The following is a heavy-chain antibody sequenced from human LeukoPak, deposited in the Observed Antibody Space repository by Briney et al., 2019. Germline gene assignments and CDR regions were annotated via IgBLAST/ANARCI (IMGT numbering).Heavy chain of an antibody. CDR2: ISSSGSTI. J-gene: IGHJ3*02. CDR3: ARERSYYYGSGGYPGDAFDI. CDR1: GFTFSDYA. Sequence: GGSLRLSCAASGFTFSDYAMSWVRQAPGKGLEWVSYISSSGSTIYYADSVKGRFTISRDNAKNSLYLQMNSLRAEDTAVYYCARERSYYYGSGGYPGDAFDIWGQGTMVTVSS. D-gene: IGHD3-10*01. V-gene: IGHV3-11*04.